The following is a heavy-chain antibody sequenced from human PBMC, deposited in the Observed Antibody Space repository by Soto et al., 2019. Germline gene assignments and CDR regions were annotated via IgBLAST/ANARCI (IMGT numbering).Heavy chain of an antibody. CDR3: ERLVIRNGFHY. CDR1: GASISGSSYY. J-gene: IGHJ4*02. D-gene: IGHD4-4*01. CDR2: FYFSGNT. V-gene: IGHV4-39*01. Sequence: SETLSLTCTVSGASISGSSYYWGWIRQPPGKGLEWIASFYFSGNTYYNPSLRSRLSISVDTSKNQFSLKMNSVTAADTAVYYCERLVIRNGFHYSGPGAIVTVYS.